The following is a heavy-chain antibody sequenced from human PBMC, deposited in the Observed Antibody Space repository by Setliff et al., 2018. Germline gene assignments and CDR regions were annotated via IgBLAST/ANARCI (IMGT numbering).Heavy chain of an antibody. V-gene: IGHV4-34*01. Sequence: NPSETLSLTCGASGGSFSDYYWTWIRQTPGKGLEWIGEINHSRSTKCNPSLKSRVTISRDNSKNTLYLQINGLRAEDTAVYYCAKARVGTTTYFDGWGQGTLVTVSS. CDR1: GGSFSDYY. D-gene: IGHD1-26*01. J-gene: IGHJ4*02. CDR3: AKARVGTTTYFDG. CDR2: INHSRST.